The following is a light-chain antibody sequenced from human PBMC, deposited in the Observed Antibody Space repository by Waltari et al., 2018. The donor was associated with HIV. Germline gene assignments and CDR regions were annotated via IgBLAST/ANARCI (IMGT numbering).Light chain of an antibody. CDR1: QAISES. Sequence: DIRMTQSPSFLSASVGDRVTITCRASQAISESLAWYKQRQGEAPKLLLFGDSRLDTGVPFRFSGSGSGTNFSLFINGRQAGDFAIYYCHQYYNVPQTFGQGTKV. CDR2: GDS. V-gene: IGKV1-NL1*01. CDR3: HQYYNVPQT. J-gene: IGKJ1*01.